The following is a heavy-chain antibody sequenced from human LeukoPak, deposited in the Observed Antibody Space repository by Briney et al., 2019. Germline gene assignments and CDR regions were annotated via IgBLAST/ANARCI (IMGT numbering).Heavy chain of an antibody. D-gene: IGHD6-6*01. V-gene: IGHV4-39*01. CDR1: GGSISSGGYS. CDR3: ARAKRPRSIAAYYFDY. CDR2: TCYSGST. J-gene: IGHJ4*02. Sequence: SETLSLTCAVSGGSISSGGYSWSWIRQPPGKGLEWIGSTCYSGSTYYNPSLKSRVTISLDTSKNQFSLKLSSVTAADTAVYYCARAKRPRSIAAYYFDYWGQGTLVTVSS.